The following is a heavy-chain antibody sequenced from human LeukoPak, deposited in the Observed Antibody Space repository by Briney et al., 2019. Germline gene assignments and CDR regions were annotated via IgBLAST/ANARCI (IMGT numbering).Heavy chain of an antibody. CDR1: GFTYSSFD. V-gene: IGHV3-13*01. D-gene: IGHD1-1*01. CDR2: IGTASGT. J-gene: IGHJ6*03. CDR3: ARGPPRGKYYYMDV. Sequence: GGSLRLSCAASGFTYSSFDMHWVRQPTGQGLEWVSTIGTASGTYYPGSVEGRFTLSRDNAKNSLYLQMNSLTAGDTAVYYCARGPPRGKYYYMDVWGKGTTVTVSS.